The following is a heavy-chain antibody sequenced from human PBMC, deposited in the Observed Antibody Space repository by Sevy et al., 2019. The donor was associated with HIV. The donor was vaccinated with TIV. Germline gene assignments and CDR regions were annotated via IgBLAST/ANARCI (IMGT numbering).Heavy chain of an antibody. CDR3: ARGEGFGVTLHLYYFDY. V-gene: IGHV4-4*07. J-gene: IGHJ4*02. CDR1: GGSISSYY. CDR2: IYTSGST. D-gene: IGHD3-10*01. Sequence: SETLSLTCTVSGGSISSYYWSWIRQPAGKGLEWIGRIYTSGSTNYNPSLKSRVTMSVDTSKNQFSLKLSSVTAADTAVYYCARGEGFGVTLHLYYFDYWGQRTLVTVSS.